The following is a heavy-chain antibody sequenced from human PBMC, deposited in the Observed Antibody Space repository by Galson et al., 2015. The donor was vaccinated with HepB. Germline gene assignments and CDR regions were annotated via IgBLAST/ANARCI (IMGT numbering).Heavy chain of an antibody. CDR2: IRSKANSYAT. CDR3: TRRGVAGWYFDL. D-gene: IGHD6-13*01. V-gene: IGHV3-73*01. Sequence: SLRLSCAASGFTFSGSAMHWVRPASGKGLEWVGRIRSKANSYATAYAASVKGRFTISRDDSKNTAYLQMNSLKTEDTAVYYCTRRGVAGWYFDLWGRGTLVTVSS. J-gene: IGHJ2*01. CDR1: GFTFSGSA.